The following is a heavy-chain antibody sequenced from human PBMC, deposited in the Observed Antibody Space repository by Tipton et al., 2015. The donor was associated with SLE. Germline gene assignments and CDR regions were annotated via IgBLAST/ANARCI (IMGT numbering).Heavy chain of an antibody. V-gene: IGHV4-59*08. CDR1: GGSISKYY. CDR2: IYYSGST. D-gene: IGHD6-13*01. J-gene: IGHJ6*02. CDR3: ARYSSMWPPYGLGV. Sequence: GLVKPSETLSLICTVSGGSISKYYWTWIRQPPGKGLEWIGHIYYSGSTDYNPSLKSRVTISVDTSKNQFSLKLSSVTAADTAVYYCARYSSMWPPYGLGVWGQGTTVTVSS.